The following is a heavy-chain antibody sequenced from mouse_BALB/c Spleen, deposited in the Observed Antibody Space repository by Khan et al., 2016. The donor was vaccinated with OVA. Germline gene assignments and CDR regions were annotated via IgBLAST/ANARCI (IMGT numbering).Heavy chain of an antibody. Sequence: VQLQQSGAELARPGASVKMSCKASGYTFTSYMIHWIKLRPGQGLEWIGYINPSNGYSNYNQKFKDKVTLTADKSSTTAYMQLSSLTSDDSAVYNCVRDGAYHRNDGWFAYWGLGTLVTVSA. J-gene: IGHJ3*01. CDR2: INPSNGYS. CDR3: VRDGAYHRNDGWFAY. CDR1: GYTFTSYM. V-gene: IGHV1-4*01. D-gene: IGHD2-14*01.